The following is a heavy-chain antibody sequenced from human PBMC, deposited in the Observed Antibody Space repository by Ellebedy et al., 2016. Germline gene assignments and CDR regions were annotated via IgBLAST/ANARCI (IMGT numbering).Heavy chain of an antibody. V-gene: IGHV3-30*03. Sequence: GGSLRLXXAASGFTFSSDGMHWVRQAPGKGLEWVAVLSYDGSHEYYADSVKGRFTISRDNSKNTLFLLMNGLRAEDTAVYYCARDRGDYYGSGSENYYYYYMDVWGKGTTVTVSS. J-gene: IGHJ6*03. D-gene: IGHD3-10*01. CDR1: GFTFSSDG. CDR3: ARDRGDYYGSGSENYYYYYMDV. CDR2: LSYDGSHE.